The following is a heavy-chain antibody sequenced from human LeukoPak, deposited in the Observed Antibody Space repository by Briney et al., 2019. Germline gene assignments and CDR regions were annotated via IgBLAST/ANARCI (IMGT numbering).Heavy chain of an antibody. CDR3: AKDQYSSGWYYFDY. V-gene: IGHV3-30*02. D-gene: IGHD6-19*01. Sequence: PGGSLRLSCAASGFTFSSYAMSWVRQAPGKGLEWVAFIRYDGSNKYYADSVKGRFTISRDNSKNTLYLQMNSLRAEDTAVYYCAKDQYSSGWYYFDYWGQGTLVTVSS. J-gene: IGHJ4*02. CDR2: IRYDGSNK. CDR1: GFTFSSYA.